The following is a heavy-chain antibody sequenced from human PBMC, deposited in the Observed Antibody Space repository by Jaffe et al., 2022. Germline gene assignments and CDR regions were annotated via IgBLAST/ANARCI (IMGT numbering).Heavy chain of an antibody. Sequence: EVQLLESGGGLVQPGGSLRLSCAASGFTFSSYAMSWVRQAPGKGLEWVSAISGSGGSTYYADSVKGRFTISRDNSKNTLYLQMNSLRAEDTAVYYCAKDGLYCSGGSCYSDDAFDIWGQGTMVTVSS. CDR2: ISGSGGST. V-gene: IGHV3-23*01. CDR3: AKDGLYCSGGSCYSDDAFDI. D-gene: IGHD2-15*01. J-gene: IGHJ3*02. CDR1: GFTFSSYA.